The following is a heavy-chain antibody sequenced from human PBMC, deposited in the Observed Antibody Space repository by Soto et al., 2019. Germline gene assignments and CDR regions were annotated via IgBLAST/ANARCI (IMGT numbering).Heavy chain of an antibody. CDR2: IVVGSGNA. V-gene: IGHV1-58*01. CDR1: GFTFTSSA. J-gene: IGHJ6*02. CDR3: ARSQGSSTSLEIYYYYYYGMDV. Sequence: GASVKVSCKASGFTFTSSAVQWVRQARGQRLEWIGWIVVGSGNANYAQKFQDRVTIARDKSTSTAYMELSSLRSEDTAVYYCARSQGSSTSLEIYYYYYYGMDVWGQGTTVTVSS. D-gene: IGHD2-2*01.